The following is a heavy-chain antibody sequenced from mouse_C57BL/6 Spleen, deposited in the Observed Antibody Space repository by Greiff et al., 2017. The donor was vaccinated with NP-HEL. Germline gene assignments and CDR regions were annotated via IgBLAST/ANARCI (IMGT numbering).Heavy chain of an antibody. CDR1: GYSITSGYY. V-gene: IGHV3-6*01. D-gene: IGHD1-1*01. J-gene: IGHJ1*03. CDR2: ISYDGSN. CDR3: AREGTTVVAYYWYFDV. Sequence: EVQLQESGPGLVKPSQSLSLTCSVTGYSITSGYYWNWIRQFPGNKLEWMGYISYDGSNNYNPSLKNRISITRDTSKNQFFLKLNSVTTEDTATYYCAREGTTVVAYYWYFDVWGTGTTVTVSS.